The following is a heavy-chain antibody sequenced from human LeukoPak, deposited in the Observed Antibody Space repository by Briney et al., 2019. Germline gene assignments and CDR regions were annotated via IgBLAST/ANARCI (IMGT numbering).Heavy chain of an antibody. CDR3: ACVYGSGSPSS. J-gene: IGHJ5*02. V-gene: IGHV4-34*01. Sequence: SETLSLTCAVYGGSFSGYYWSWIRQPPGKGLEWIGEINHSGSTNYNPSLKSRVTISVDTSKNQFSPKLSSVTAADTAVYYCACVYGSGSPSSWGQGTLVTVSS. D-gene: IGHD3-10*01. CDR1: GGSFSGYY. CDR2: INHSGST.